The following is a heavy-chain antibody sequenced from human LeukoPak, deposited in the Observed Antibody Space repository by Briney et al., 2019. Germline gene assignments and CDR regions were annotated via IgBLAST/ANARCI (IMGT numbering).Heavy chain of an antibody. J-gene: IGHJ5*02. Sequence: PSDTLSLTCAVSGSSVSGDYYWAWIRQPPGKGLEWIGSVVHGVTTNYNPSLRSRVTISVDRSKNEFSLKMTSVTAADMASYFCARGQECIDSGWYLLGGWFDPWGQGIHVIVSS. V-gene: IGHV4-38-2*01. CDR3: ARGQECIDSGWYLLGGWFDP. CDR2: VVHGVTT. D-gene: IGHD3-16*01. CDR1: GSSVSGDYY.